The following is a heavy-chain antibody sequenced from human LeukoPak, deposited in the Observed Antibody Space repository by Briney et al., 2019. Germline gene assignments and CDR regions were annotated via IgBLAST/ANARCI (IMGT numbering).Heavy chain of an antibody. V-gene: IGHV3-7*04. J-gene: IGHJ4*02. Sequence: GGSLRLSCAASGFTFSTYWMTWVRQAPGKGLGWVANIKDDGSEKSYEDSVKGRFTISRDNANNAVYLQMDTLRVEDTAVYYCARGLIYFEVWGQGTLVSVSS. CDR3: ARGLIYFEV. CDR2: IKDDGSEK. CDR1: GFTFSTYW. D-gene: IGHD3-9*01.